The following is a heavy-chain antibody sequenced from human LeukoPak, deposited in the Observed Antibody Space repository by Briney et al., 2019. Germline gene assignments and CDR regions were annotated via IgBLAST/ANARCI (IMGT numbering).Heavy chain of an antibody. J-gene: IGHJ4*02. D-gene: IGHD6-13*01. CDR1: GYTFTSYG. CDR3: AVHISSSSWYDY. V-gene: IGHV1-18*01. Sequence: GASVTVSCKASGYTFTSYGISWVRQAPGQGLEWMGWISAYNGNTNYAQKLQGRVTMTTDTSTSTAYMELSSLRSEDTAVYYCAVHISSSSWYDYWGQGTLVTVSS. CDR2: ISAYNGNT.